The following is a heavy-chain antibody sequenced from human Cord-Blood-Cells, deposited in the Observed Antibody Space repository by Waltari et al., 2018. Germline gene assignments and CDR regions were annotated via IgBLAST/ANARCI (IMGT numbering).Heavy chain of an antibody. CDR1: GYTLTALS. J-gene: IGHJ4*02. CDR3: ATARVLMQARHHPPDY. V-gene: IGHV1-24*01. Sequence: QVQLVPSGAEVKKPGASVKVSCKVSGYTLTALSMPWVRQAPGKGLEWMGGFDPEDGETIYAQKFQGRVTMTDDTSTDTAYMELSSLRSEDTAVYYCATARVLMQARHHPPDYWGQGTLVTVSS. D-gene: IGHD3-16*01. CDR2: FDPEDGET.